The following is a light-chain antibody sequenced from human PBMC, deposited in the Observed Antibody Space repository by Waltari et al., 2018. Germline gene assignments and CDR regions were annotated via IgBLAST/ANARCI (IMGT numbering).Light chain of an antibody. CDR3: AAWDDSLDGSWV. Sequence: QSVLTQPPSTSGTPGQRVTISCSGSSSNIGSNAVNWYQQRPGTAPRLLIYSYNKRPSGVPDRCSGSKSGTSASLAISGLRSQDEADYYCAAWDDSLDGSWVFGGGTRLTVL. V-gene: IGLV1-44*01. CDR2: SYN. J-gene: IGLJ3*02. CDR1: SSNIGSNA.